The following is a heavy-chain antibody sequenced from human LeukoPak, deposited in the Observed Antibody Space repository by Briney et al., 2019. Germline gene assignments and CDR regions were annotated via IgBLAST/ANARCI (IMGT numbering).Heavy chain of an antibody. CDR1: GFTFSSYD. J-gene: IGHJ4*02. D-gene: IGHD3-22*01. CDR3: AKTPLNYYDSSGETGFDY. Sequence: GGSLRLSCAASGFTFSSYDMSWVRQAPGKGLEWVSGISGGGNTFYSDSVKGRFTVSRDNSRNTLYLQMNSLRAEDTAVYYCAKTPLNYYDSSGETGFDYWGQGTLVTVSS. V-gene: IGHV3-23*01. CDR2: ISGGGNT.